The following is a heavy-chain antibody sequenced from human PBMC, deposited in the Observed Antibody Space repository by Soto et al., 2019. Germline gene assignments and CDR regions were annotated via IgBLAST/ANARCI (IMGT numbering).Heavy chain of an antibody. V-gene: IGHV1-46*01. D-gene: IGHD2-15*01. CDR1: GYTFTSYY. CDR2: INPSGGST. J-gene: IGHJ4*01. CDR3: ARDRLGYCSGGSCSGDLYYFDY. Sequence: GASVKVSCKASGYTFTSYYMHWVRQAPGQGLEWMGIINPSGGSTSYAQKFQGRVTMTRDTSTSTVYMELSSLRSEDTAVYYCARDRLGYCSGGSCSGDLYYFDYWG.